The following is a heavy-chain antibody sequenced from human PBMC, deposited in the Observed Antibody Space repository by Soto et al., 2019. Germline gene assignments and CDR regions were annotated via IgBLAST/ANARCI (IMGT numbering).Heavy chain of an antibody. V-gene: IGHV3-30*18. CDR2: ISYDGSNK. Sequence: GGSLRLSCAASGFTFSSYGMHWVRQAPGKGLEWVAVISYDGSNKYYADSVKGRFTISRDNSKNTLYLQMNSLRAEDTAVYYCAKVRWLRLNYYYGMDVWGQGTTVTVSS. J-gene: IGHJ6*02. CDR1: GFTFSSYG. D-gene: IGHD5-12*01. CDR3: AKVRWLRLNYYYGMDV.